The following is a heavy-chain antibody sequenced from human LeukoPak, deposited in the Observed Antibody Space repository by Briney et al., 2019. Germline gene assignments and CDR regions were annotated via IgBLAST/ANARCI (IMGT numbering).Heavy chain of an antibody. J-gene: IGHJ4*02. D-gene: IGHD6-19*01. CDR2: INPNSGGT. Sequence: ASVKVSCKASGYTFTGYYMHWVRQAPGQGLEWMGGINPNSGGTNDAQNFQGRVTMTRDTSISTAYMEVNRLKSDDTAVYFCARERGPISGWYVSAFDYWGQGTLVTVSS. CDR1: GYTFTGYY. V-gene: IGHV1-2*02. CDR3: ARERGPISGWYVSAFDY.